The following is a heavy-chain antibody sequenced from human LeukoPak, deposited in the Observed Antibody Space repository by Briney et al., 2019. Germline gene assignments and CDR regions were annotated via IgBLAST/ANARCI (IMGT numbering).Heavy chain of an antibody. J-gene: IGHJ5*02. CDR1: GGSISSYY. D-gene: IGHD2-15*01. Sequence: SETLSLTCTVSGGSISSYYWSWIRQPPGKGLEWIGYIYYRGSTNYNPSLKSRVTISVDTSKDQFSLKLRSVTAADTAVYYCARHLGGNCSGGSCYGWFDPWGQGTLVTVSS. CDR3: ARHLGGNCSGGSCYGWFDP. V-gene: IGHV4-59*08. CDR2: IYYRGST.